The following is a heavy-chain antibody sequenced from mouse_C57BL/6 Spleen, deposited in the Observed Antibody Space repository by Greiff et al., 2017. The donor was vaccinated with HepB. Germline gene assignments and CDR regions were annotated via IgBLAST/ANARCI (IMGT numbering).Heavy chain of an antibody. CDR2: IYPGDGDT. CDR3: VSYWYFDV. J-gene: IGHJ1*03. Sequence: VQRVESGPELVKPGASVKISCKASGYAFSSSWMNWVKQRPGKGLEWIGRIYPGDGDTNYNGKFKGKATLTADKSSSTAYMQLSSLTSEDSAVYFCVSYWYFDVWGTGTTVTVSS. CDR1: GYAFSSSW. V-gene: IGHV1-82*01.